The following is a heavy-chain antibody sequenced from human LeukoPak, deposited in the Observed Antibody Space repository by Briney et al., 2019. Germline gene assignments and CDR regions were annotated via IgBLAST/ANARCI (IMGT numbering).Heavy chain of an antibody. D-gene: IGHD5-24*01. CDR3: ARDRAGNPI. V-gene: IGHV1-2*02. CDR2: INPNSGGT. CDR1: GYTFTGYY. J-gene: IGHJ3*02. Sequence: ASVKVSCKASGYTFTGYYMHWVRQAPGQGLEWMGWINPNSGGTNYAQKFQGRVTMTRDTSISTAYMELSSLRSEDTAVYYCARDRAGNPIWGQGTMVTVSS.